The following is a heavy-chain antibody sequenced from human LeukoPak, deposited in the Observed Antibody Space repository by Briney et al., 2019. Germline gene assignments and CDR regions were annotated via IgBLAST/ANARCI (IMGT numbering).Heavy chain of an antibody. J-gene: IGHJ4*02. D-gene: IGHD6-13*01. CDR1: GGSFSGYY. CDR3: ARAEAAAGRYYFDY. Sequence: SETLSLTCAVYGGSFSGYYWSWIRQPPGKGLEWIGEINHSGSTNYNPSLKSRVTISVDKSKNQFSLKLSSVTAADTAVYYCARAEAAAGRYYFDYWGQGTLVTVSS. CDR2: INHSGST. V-gene: IGHV4-34*01.